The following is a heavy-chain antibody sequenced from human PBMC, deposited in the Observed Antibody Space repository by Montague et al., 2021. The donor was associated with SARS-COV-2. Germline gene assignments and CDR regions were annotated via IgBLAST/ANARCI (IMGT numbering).Heavy chain of an antibody. D-gene: IGHD1-7*01. J-gene: IGHJ1*01. CDR1: GFSLNSKGVC. CDR3: ARMECGTVSSEEI. Sequence: PALVKPTQTLTLTCTFSGFSLNSKGVCVTWIRQPPGGALESLARIDWDDAKFYNTSLKARLAVSKGASETQVVLKVTDLDPADTATYFCARMECGTVSSEEIWGQGIKVTVSS. CDR2: IDWDDAK. V-gene: IGHV2-70*17.